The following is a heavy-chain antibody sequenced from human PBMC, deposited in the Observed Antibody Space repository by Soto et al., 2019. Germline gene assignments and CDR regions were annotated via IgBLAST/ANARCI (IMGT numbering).Heavy chain of an antibody. J-gene: IGHJ3*02. CDR3: ARVGEYSSSSDAFDI. V-gene: IGHV1-2*04. CDR1: GYTFTGYY. CDR2: INPNSGGT. D-gene: IGHD6-6*01. Sequence: QVQLVQSGAEVKKPGASVKVSCKASGYTFTGYYMHWVRQAPGQGLVWMGWINPNSGGTNYAQKFQGWVTMTRDTSISTAYMELRRLRSDDTAVYYCARVGEYSSSSDAFDIWGQGTMVTVSS.